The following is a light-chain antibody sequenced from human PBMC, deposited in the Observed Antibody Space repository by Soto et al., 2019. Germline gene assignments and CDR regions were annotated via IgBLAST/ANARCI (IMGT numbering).Light chain of an antibody. Sequence: DIQMTQSPSTVSASVGDRVTITCRASQSISSLLAWYQQKPGRAPTLLIYKASTLESGVPSRFSGSTSGTEFTLTISSLQPDDCATYYCQQYKSYPLTFGQGTRLEIK. CDR1: QSISSL. CDR2: KAS. J-gene: IGKJ5*01. V-gene: IGKV1-5*03. CDR3: QQYKSYPLT.